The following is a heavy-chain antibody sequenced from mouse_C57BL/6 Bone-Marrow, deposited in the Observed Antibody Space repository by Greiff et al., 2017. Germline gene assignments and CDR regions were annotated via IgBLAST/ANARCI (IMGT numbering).Heavy chain of an antibody. CDR3: ARDGNFYWYFDF. V-gene: IGHV5-4*01. J-gene: IGHJ1*03. D-gene: IGHD2-1*01. Sequence: EVKLVESGGGLVKPGGSLKLSCAASGFTFSSYAMSWVRQTPEKRLEWVATISDGGSYTYYPDNVKGRFTISRDNAKNNLYMQMSHLKSEDTAIYYCARDGNFYWYFDFWGTGTTVTVSS. CDR2: ISDGGSYT. CDR1: GFTFSSYA.